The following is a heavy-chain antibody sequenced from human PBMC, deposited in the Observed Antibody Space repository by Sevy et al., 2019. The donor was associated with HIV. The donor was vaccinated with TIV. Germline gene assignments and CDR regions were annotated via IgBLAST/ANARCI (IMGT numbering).Heavy chain of an antibody. Sequence: GGSLRLSCAASGFTFSSYGMHWVRQAPGKGLEWVAFIRYDGSNKYYADSVKGRFTISRENSKNTLYLQMNSLRAEDTAVYYCANGLSHSGSWYYYYYGMDVWGQGTTVTVSS. V-gene: IGHV3-30*02. CDR2: IRYDGSNK. CDR3: ANGLSHSGSWYYYYYGMDV. CDR1: GFTFSSYG. J-gene: IGHJ6*02. D-gene: IGHD6-13*01.